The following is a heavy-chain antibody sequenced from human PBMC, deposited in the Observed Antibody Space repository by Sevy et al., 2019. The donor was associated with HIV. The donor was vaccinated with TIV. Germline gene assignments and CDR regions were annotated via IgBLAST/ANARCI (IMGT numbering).Heavy chain of an antibody. J-gene: IGHJ6*02. CDR1: GGSFSGYY. V-gene: IGHV4-34*01. Sequence: SETLSLTCAVYGGSFSGYYWSWIRQPPGKGLEWIGEINHSGSTNYNPSLKSRVTISVDTSKNQFSLKLSSVTAADTAVHYCASLYSSSRNYYYYYGMDVWGQGTTVTVSS. D-gene: IGHD6-6*01. CDR2: INHSGST. CDR3: ASLYSSSRNYYYYYGMDV.